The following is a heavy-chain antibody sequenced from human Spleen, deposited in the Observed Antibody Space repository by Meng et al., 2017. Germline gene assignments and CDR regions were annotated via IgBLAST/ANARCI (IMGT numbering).Heavy chain of an antibody. D-gene: IGHD5-24*01. CDR3: ARERDATYYFHN. Sequence: QVQLVQSGAEVKKPGASVKVSCKASGYTFIGHYIHWVRQAPGQGLEWVGRSNPNTGGTNYAQKFQGRVTMTRDTSVSTAYMELGSLRSDDTAVYYCARERDATYYFHNWGQGTLVTVSS. CDR1: GYTFIGHY. V-gene: IGHV1-2*06. J-gene: IGHJ4*02. CDR2: SNPNTGGT.